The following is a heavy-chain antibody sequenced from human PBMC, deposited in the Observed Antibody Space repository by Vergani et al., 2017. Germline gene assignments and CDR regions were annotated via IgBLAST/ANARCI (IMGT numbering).Heavy chain of an antibody. CDR3: ARGLYYDFWSGYNYYYYYYGMDV. V-gene: IGHV1-2*02. CDR1: GYTFTGYY. J-gene: IGHJ6*02. Sequence: QVQLVQSGAEVKKPGASVKVSCKASGYTFTGYYMHWVRQAPGQGLEWMGWINPNSGGTNYAQKFQGRVTMTRDTSISTAYMELSRLRSDDTAVYYCARGLYYDFWSGYNYYYYYYGMDVWGQGTTVTVSS. CDR2: INPNSGGT. D-gene: IGHD3-3*01.